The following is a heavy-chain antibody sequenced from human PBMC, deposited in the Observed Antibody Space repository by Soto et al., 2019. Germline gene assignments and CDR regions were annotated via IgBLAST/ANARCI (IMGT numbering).Heavy chain of an antibody. CDR1: GGSISSGGYY. Sequence: PSETLSLTCTVSGGSISSGGYYWTWIRQHPGKGLEWIGYIYYSGSTYYNPSLKSRVTISVDTSKNQFSLKLNSVTAADTAVYYCAREAGYYDSSGYVDYWGRGTLVTVSS. V-gene: IGHV4-31*03. CDR3: AREAGYYDSSGYVDY. J-gene: IGHJ4*02. CDR2: IYYSGST. D-gene: IGHD3-22*01.